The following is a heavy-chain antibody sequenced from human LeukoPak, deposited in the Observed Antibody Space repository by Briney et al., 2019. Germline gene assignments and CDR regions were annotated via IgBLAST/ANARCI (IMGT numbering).Heavy chain of an antibody. Sequence: GESLKISCKGSGYSFTSYWIGWVPQMPGKGLEWMGIIYPGDSDTRYSPSFQGQVTISADKSISTAYLQWSSLKASDTAMYYCARARVSSGIPFDYWGQGTLVTVSS. CDR3: ARARVSSGIPFDY. V-gene: IGHV5-51*01. D-gene: IGHD3-22*01. CDR2: IYPGDSDT. CDR1: GYSFTSYW. J-gene: IGHJ4*02.